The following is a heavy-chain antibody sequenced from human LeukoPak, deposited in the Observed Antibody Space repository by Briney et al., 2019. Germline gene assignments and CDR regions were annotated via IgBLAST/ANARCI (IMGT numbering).Heavy chain of an antibody. CDR3: ARSPGYTGYDLRCDY. D-gene: IGHD5-12*01. Sequence: SVKVSCKASGGTFSSYAINWVRQAHGQGLEWMGGIIPIFGTANYAQKFQGRVTISADESTSTGYMDLSSLRSEDTAVYFCARSPGYTGYDLRCDYWGQGTLVSVSS. V-gene: IGHV1-69*13. CDR1: GGTFSSYA. J-gene: IGHJ4*02. CDR2: IIPIFGTA.